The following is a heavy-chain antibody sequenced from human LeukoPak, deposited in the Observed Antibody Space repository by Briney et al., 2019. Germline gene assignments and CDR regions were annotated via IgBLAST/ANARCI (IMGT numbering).Heavy chain of an antibody. V-gene: IGHV3-66*01. J-gene: IGHJ4*02. CDR1: GFTVSNNY. CDR2: IDRGGST. Sequence: GSLRLSCAASGFTVSNNYMSWVRQAPGKGLEWVSVIDRGGSTYYADSVKGRFIISRDNSKNTLDLQMNSLRAEDTAVYFCARVGYSSGSYYCDYWGQGTLVTVSS. D-gene: IGHD5-18*01. CDR3: ARVGYSSGSYYCDY.